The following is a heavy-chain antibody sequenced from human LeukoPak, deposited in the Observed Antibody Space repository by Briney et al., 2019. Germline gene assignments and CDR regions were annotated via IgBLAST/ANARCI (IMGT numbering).Heavy chain of an antibody. CDR1: GGSISSGSYY. CDR3: ARDGIAAGTFDY. CDR2: IYTSGST. V-gene: IGHV4-61*02. J-gene: IGHJ4*02. D-gene: IGHD6-13*01. Sequence: PSQTLSLTCTVSGGSISSGSYYWSWIRQPAGKGLEWTGRIYTSGSTNYNPSLKSRVTISVDTSKNQFSLKLSSVTAADTAVYYCARDGIAAGTFDYWGQGTLVTVSS.